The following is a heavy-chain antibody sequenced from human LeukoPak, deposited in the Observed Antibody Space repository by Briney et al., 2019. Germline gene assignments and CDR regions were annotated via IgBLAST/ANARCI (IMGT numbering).Heavy chain of an antibody. D-gene: IGHD3-22*01. CDR1: GYSFTSYW. V-gene: IGHV5-51*01. CDR3: ARLDYYDSSGYYVALDY. CDR2: IYPGDSDT. J-gene: IGHJ4*02. Sequence: GESLRISCKGSGYSFTSYWIGWVRQMPGKGLEWMGIIYPGDSDTRYSPSFQGQVTISADKSISTAYLQWSSLKASDTAMYYCARLDYYDSSGYYVALDYWGQGTLVTVSS.